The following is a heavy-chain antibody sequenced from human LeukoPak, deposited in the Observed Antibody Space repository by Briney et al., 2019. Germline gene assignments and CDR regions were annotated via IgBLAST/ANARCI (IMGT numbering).Heavy chain of an antibody. CDR2: ISGSGGST. J-gene: IGHJ4*02. CDR3: ANGIAAAHEEFDY. CDR1: GFTFSSYA. V-gene: IGHV3-23*01. D-gene: IGHD6-13*01. Sequence: GGSLRLSCAASGFTFSSYAMSWVRQAPGKGLEWVSAISGSGGSTYYADSVKGRFTISRDNSKNTLYLQMNSLRAEDTAVYYCANGIAAAHEEFDYWGQGTLVTVSS.